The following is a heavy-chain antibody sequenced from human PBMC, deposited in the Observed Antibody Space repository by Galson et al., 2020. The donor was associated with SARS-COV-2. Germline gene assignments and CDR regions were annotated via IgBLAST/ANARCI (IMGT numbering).Heavy chain of an antibody. CDR3: AHSRVRGVIEFYYGMDV. V-gene: IGHV2-5*02. CDR2: IYWDDDK. Sequence: SGPTLMKPTQTLTLTCTVSGFSLSTNGVGVGWIRQTPGKALEWLAVIYWDDDKRLSPSLENRLTITKDTAKNQVVLTMTNMDPVDTATYYCAHSRVRGVIEFYYGMDVWG. D-gene: IGHD3-10*01. CDR1: GFSLSTNGVG. J-gene: IGHJ6*02.